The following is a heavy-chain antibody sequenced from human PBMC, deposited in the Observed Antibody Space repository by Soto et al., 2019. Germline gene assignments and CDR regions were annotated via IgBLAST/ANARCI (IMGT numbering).Heavy chain of an antibody. CDR1: GYTFTSYY. V-gene: IGHV1-46*01. Sequence: ASVKVSCKASGYTFTSYYMHWVRQAPGQGLEWMGIINPSGGSTSYAQKFQGRVTMTRDTSTSTVYMELSSLRSEDTAVYYCARDPYYYDSSGYPMYYFDYWGQGTLVTVSS. CDR2: INPSGGST. D-gene: IGHD3-22*01. J-gene: IGHJ4*02. CDR3: ARDPYYYDSSGYPMYYFDY.